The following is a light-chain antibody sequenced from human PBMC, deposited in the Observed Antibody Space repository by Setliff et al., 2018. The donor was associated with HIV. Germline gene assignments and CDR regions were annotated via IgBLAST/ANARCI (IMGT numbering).Light chain of an antibody. CDR3: CSNTGSNTYV. CDR2: QAT. J-gene: IGLJ1*01. Sequence: QSVLTQPASVSGSPGQSITISCTGTSSDIGRYNLVSWYQQYPGKAPKLVIYQATKRPSGVSNRFSGSKSGNTASLTISGLQAEDEADYYCCSNTGSNTYVFGSGTKATV. V-gene: IGLV2-23*01. CDR1: SSDIGRYNL.